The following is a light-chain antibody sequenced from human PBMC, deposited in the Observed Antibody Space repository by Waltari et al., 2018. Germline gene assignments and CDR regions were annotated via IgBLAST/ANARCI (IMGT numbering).Light chain of an antibody. CDR2: DAS. V-gene: IGKV3-20*01. CDR3: QQYGSSPGT. Sequence: EIVLTQSPGTLSLSPGERASLSCRASQSLSNNYVAWYQHKPGQAPRLLIFDASRRATGIPDRFSGSGSGTDFTLTISSLEPEDFAVYYCQQYGSSPGTFGQGTKVEIK. J-gene: IGKJ1*01. CDR1: QSLSNNY.